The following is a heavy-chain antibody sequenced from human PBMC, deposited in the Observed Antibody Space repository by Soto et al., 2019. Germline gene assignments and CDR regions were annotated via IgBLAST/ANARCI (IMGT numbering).Heavy chain of an antibody. CDR3: ARARMAAAGNNVSPYYYYYDIDV. Sequence: PGGSLRLSCAASGFTFSSYAMHWVRQAPGKGLEWVALISYDETNKDYADSVKGRFTISRDNSRNTLFLQLNSLRAEDTAVYCCARARMAAAGNNVSPYYYYYDIDVWGQGTTVTVSS. CDR2: ISYDETNK. CDR1: GFTFSSYA. J-gene: IGHJ6*02. D-gene: IGHD6-13*01. V-gene: IGHV3-30-3*01.